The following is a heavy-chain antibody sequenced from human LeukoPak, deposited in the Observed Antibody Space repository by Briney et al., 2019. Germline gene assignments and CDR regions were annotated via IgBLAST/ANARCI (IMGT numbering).Heavy chain of an antibody. CDR3: ARGFLDHYGSGSYYIGALDY. V-gene: IGHV4-59*13. Sequence: SETLSLTCIVSGGSISSSYWSWIRQAPGKGLEWIGYIYYSGSTNYNPSLKSRVTISVDTSKNQFSLKLSSVTAADTAVYYCARGFLDHYGSGSYYIGALDYWGQGTLVTVSS. CDR1: GGSISSSY. D-gene: IGHD3-10*01. J-gene: IGHJ4*02. CDR2: IYYSGST.